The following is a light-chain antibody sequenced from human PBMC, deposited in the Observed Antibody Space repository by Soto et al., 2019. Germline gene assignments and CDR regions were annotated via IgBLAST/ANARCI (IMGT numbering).Light chain of an antibody. V-gene: IGKV3-20*01. J-gene: IGKJ3*01. Sequence: EIVLMQSPGTLSLSPGERATLSCRASQSISSNYLAWYQQKPGQAPRLLIYGATFRASGIPGRFSGSGSGTNFTLTISRLKPEEFAVYYCQQYGRSHPEFTFGHGTKVDIK. CDR2: GAT. CDR3: QQYGRSHPEFT. CDR1: QSISSNY.